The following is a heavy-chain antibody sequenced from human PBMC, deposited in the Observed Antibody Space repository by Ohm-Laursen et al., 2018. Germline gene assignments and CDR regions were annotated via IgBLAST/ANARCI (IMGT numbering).Heavy chain of an antibody. CDR3: AREVWWSLDY. CDR1: GFTLNSHW. D-gene: IGHD1-26*01. CDR2: ITSDGTST. Sequence: GSLRLSCTAPGFTLNSHWMHWVRQGPGEGLVWVSRITSDGTSTAYADSVRGRFTISRDTAKNTLYLQMNSLRAEDTAVFYCAREVWWSLDYWGRGTLVTVSS. V-gene: IGHV3-74*01. J-gene: IGHJ4*02.